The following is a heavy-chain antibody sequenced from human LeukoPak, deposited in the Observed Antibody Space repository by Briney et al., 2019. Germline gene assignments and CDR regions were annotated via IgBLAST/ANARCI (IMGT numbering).Heavy chain of an antibody. J-gene: IGHJ4*02. D-gene: IGHD1-7*01. Sequence: GGSLRLSCAASGFTFSSYAMSWVRQAPGKGLEWVSSISSSSSYIYYADSVKGRFTISRDNAKNSLYLQKNSLRAEDTAVYYCARHSGTPDYWGQGTLVTVSS. CDR3: ARHSGTPDY. V-gene: IGHV3-21*01. CDR1: GFTFSSYA. CDR2: ISSSSSYI.